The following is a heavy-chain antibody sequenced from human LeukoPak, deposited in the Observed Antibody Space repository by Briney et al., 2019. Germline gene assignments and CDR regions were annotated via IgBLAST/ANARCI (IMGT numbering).Heavy chain of an antibody. V-gene: IGHV3-21*01. CDR3: ARAITYYYDSSGYYFDY. CDR1: GFTFSSYS. J-gene: IGHJ4*02. CDR2: ISSSSSYI. D-gene: IGHD3-22*01. Sequence: GGSLRLSWAASGFTFSSYSMNWVRQAPGKGLEWVSSISSSSSYIYYADSVKGRFTISRDNAKNSLYLQMNSLRAEDTAVYYCARAITYYYDSSGYYFDYWGQGTLVTVSS.